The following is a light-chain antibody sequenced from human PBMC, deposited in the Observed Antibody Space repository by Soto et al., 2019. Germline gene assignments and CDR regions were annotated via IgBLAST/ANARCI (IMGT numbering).Light chain of an antibody. CDR2: GAS. CDR1: QTVNNN. J-gene: IGKJ4*01. Sequence: EIVMTQSPATLSVSPGERATLSCRASQTVNNNLAWYQQKPGQAPRLLIYGASARATGIPARFSGSGSGTEFTHTISSLQSEDFAVYYCQQYNNWPLNFGGGTKVEIK. V-gene: IGKV3-15*01. CDR3: QQYNNWPLN.